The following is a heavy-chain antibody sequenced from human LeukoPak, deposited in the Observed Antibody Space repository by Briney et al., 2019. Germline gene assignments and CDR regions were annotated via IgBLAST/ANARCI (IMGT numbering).Heavy chain of an antibody. J-gene: IGHJ4*02. V-gene: IGHV3-7*04. D-gene: IGHD3-9*01. CDR2: IKQDGSEK. CDR1: GFTFSGYG. Sequence: GGSLRLSCAASGFTFSGYGMHWVRQAPGKGLEWVANIKQDGSEKYYVDSVKGRFTISRDNAKNSLYLQMNSLRAEDTAVYYCARVNYDILTGYLSYFDYWGQGTLVTVSS. CDR3: ARVNYDILTGYLSYFDY.